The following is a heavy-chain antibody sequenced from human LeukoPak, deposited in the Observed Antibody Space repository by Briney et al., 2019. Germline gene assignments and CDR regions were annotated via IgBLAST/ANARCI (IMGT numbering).Heavy chain of an antibody. D-gene: IGHD1-14*01. J-gene: IGHJ3*01. CDR3: ARAYSSGSRGPHREALDV. V-gene: IGHV4-59*01. CDR2: ISHLGST. CDR1: GISLTNFY. Sequence: PSETLSLTCTVSGISLTNFYWTWIRQSPGGGMQWIGFISHLGSTSYNPSLTGRVTISIETSKKQFSLRLSSVTEADTALYYCARAYSSGSRGPHREALDVWGRGTMVIVSS.